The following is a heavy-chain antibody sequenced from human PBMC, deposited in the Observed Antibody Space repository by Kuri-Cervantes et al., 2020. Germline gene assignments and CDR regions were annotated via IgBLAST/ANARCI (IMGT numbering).Heavy chain of an antibody. Sequence: GRSLRLSCAASGFTFSSYAMSWVRQAPGKGLEWVAVISYDGSNKYYADSVKGRFTISRDNSKNTLYLQMNSLRAEDTAVYYCARLPRISSSSPPSTLDYWGQGTLVTVSS. D-gene: IGHD6-6*01. CDR3: ARLPRISSSSPPSTLDY. CDR2: ISYDGSNK. V-gene: IGHV3-30-3*01. J-gene: IGHJ4*02. CDR1: GFTFSSYA.